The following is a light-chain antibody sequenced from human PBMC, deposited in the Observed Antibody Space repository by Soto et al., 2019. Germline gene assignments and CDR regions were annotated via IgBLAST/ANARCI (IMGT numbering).Light chain of an antibody. V-gene: IGKV3-20*01. J-gene: IGKJ2*01. Sequence: EIVLTQSPGTLSLSPGERATLSCRASQSVSSSYLAWYQQKPGLAPRLLIYGASSRATGIPDRFSGSGSGADFTLTMSRLEPEDFAVYYCQHYGGSPPVTFGQGTKLEIK. CDR2: GAS. CDR1: QSVSSSY. CDR3: QHYGGSPPVT.